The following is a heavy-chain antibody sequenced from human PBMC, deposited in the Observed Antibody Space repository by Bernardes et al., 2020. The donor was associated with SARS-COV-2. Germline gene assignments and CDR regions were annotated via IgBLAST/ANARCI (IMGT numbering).Heavy chain of an antibody. CDR3: ARDPGGGIWFGELEGMDG. D-gene: IGHD3-10*01. Sequence: VGSLRLSCAASGFTFSSYSMNWVRQAPGKGLEWVSSISSSSSYIYYADSVKGRFTISRDNAKNSLYLQMNSLRAEDTAVYYCARDPGGGIWFGELEGMDGWGQGTTVTVSS. J-gene: IGHJ6*02. V-gene: IGHV3-21*01. CDR1: GFTFSSYS. CDR2: ISSSSSYI.